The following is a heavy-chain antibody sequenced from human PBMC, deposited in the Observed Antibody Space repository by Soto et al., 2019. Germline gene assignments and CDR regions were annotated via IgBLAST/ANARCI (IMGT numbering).Heavy chain of an antibody. CDR2: ISYDGSNK. Sequence: PGGSLRLSCAASGFTFSSYGMHWVRQAPGKGLEWVAVISYDGSNKYYADSVKGRFTISRDNSKNTLYLQMNSLRAEDTAVYYCAKDATTTVTTEGSFDHWRQGILVTVSS. J-gene: IGHJ4*02. D-gene: IGHD4-17*01. CDR3: AKDATTTVTTEGSFDH. CDR1: GFTFSSYG. V-gene: IGHV3-30*18.